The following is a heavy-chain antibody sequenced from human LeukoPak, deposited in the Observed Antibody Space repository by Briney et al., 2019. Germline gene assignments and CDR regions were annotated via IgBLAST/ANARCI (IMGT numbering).Heavy chain of an antibody. Sequence: SETLSLTCAVSGGSISSSNWWSWVRQPPGKGWGWIGEIYHSGSTNYNPSLKSRVTISVDKSKNQFSLKLSSVTAADTAVYYCARHSCSSTSCPNFDYWGQGTLVTVSS. V-gene: IGHV4-4*02. J-gene: IGHJ4*02. CDR2: IYHSGST. CDR3: ARHSCSSTSCPNFDY. D-gene: IGHD2-2*01. CDR1: GGSISSSNW.